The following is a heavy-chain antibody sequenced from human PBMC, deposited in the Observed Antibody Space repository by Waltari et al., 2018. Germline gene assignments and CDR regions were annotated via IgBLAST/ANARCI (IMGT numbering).Heavy chain of an antibody. CDR1: GGSIRSYY. V-gene: IGHV4-4*07. CDR3: AREPSYPRSFDY. J-gene: IGHJ4*02. CDR2: IYTSGNT. Sequence: QVQLQESGPGLVQPSETLSLTCTFAGGSIRSYYWSWIRQPAGKGLEWIGRIYTSGNTNYNPSLKSRVTISVDKSKNQFSLKLSSVTAADTAVYYCAREPSYPRSFDYWGQGTLVTVSS.